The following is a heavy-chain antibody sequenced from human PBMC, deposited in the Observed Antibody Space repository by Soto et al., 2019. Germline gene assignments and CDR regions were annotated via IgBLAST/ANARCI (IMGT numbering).Heavy chain of an antibody. CDR3: ARSSGSSYWFDP. CDR1: GYTFTSYG. J-gene: IGHJ5*02. V-gene: IGHV1-18*01. Sequence: QVQLVQSGAEVKKPGASVKVSCKASGYTFTSYGISWVRQAPGQGLEWMGWISAYNGNTNYAQKLEGIVNMATDTSMSPDYIELSSLWSDDTSVYYCARSSGSSYWFDPGGQGTLVTVSS. D-gene: IGHD1-26*01. CDR2: ISAYNGNT.